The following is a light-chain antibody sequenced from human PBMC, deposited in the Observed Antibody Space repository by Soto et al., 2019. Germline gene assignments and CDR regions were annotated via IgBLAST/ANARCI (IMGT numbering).Light chain of an antibody. Sequence: ETVLTQSPATLSFSPGGRAHLFCRASESVRSYLAWYQQKPGQAPRLLIYDASNTATGIPARFSGSGSGTDFSLTISSLEPEDFAVYYCQQRSHWPRTFGQGTKVDIK. CDR2: DAS. CDR1: ESVRSY. CDR3: QQRSHWPRT. V-gene: IGKV3-11*01. J-gene: IGKJ1*01.